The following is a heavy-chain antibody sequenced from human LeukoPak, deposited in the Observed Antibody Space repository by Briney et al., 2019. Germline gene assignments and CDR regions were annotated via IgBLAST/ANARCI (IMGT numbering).Heavy chain of an antibody. CDR1: GGSMRSHY. V-gene: IGHV4-59*11. Sequence: SETLSLTCTVSGGSMRSHYWSWIRQSPGKGLAWIGHIYYSRSTNYNPSLKSRVTISADTSKNLFSLRLSSITAADTAIYYCARGNYDFWSGQHAFDIWGQGTMVTVSS. J-gene: IGHJ3*02. CDR3: ARGNYDFWSGQHAFDI. CDR2: IYYSRST. D-gene: IGHD3-3*01.